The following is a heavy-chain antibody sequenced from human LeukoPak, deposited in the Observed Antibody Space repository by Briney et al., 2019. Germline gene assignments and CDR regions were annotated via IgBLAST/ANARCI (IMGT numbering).Heavy chain of an antibody. CDR2: ISGYNGNT. CDR1: GYNFATSG. V-gene: IGHV1-18*01. J-gene: IGHJ6*03. D-gene: IGHD1-26*01. Sequence: GASVKVSCKAYGYNFATSGIGWVRQAPGQGLEWLGWISGYNGNTKSAPKLQGRVTMTTDTSTDTAYLELGSLRVDDTAICYCARDLGPYTGSYYSYYHYMDVWGEGTSVTVSS. CDR3: ARDLGPYTGSYYSYYHYMDV.